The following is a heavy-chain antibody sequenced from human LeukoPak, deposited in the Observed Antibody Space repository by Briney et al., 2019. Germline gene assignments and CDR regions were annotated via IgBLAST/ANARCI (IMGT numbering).Heavy chain of an antibody. V-gene: IGHV4-61*01. D-gene: IGHD6-13*01. CDR3: ARLYSSSLGRVLDY. Sequence: PSETLSLTCTVSSASISGSSYYWSWIRQPPGKGLEWIGYIYYSGSTNYNPSLKSRVTISVDTSKNQFSLKLSSVTAADTVVYYCARLYSSSLGRVLDYWGQGTLVTVSS. CDR1: SASISGSSYY. CDR2: IYYSGST. J-gene: IGHJ4*02.